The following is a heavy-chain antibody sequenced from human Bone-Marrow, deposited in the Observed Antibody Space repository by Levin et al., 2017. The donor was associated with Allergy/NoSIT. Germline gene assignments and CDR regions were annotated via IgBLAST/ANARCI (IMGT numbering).Heavy chain of an antibody. J-gene: IGHJ3*02. CDR1: GFSFRSYG. Sequence: GGSLRLSCAASGFSFRSYGMHWVRQAPGKGLEWVGLISYDGDFTFYGDSVKGRLTISRDNSKNTIYLQMNSLRAEDTAIYYCAKVRRGLDAFDIWGQGTMVTVSS. D-gene: IGHD3/OR15-3a*01. CDR2: ISYDGDFT. V-gene: IGHV3-30*18. CDR3: AKVRRGLDAFDI.